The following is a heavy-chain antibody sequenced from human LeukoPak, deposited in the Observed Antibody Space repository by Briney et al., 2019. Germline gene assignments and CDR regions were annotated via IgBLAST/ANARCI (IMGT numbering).Heavy chain of an antibody. J-gene: IGHJ4*02. Sequence: PGGSLRLSCVASGFTFPNYWMSWVRQAPEKGLEWVANINQGGRVKQYVDSMKGRFTISRDNAKNPLYLQMRSLRAQDTAVYYCARDRDDGGFEYWGQGTLVTVSS. CDR2: INQGGRVK. D-gene: IGHD4-23*01. CDR1: GFTFPNYW. CDR3: ARDRDDGGFEY. V-gene: IGHV3-7*01.